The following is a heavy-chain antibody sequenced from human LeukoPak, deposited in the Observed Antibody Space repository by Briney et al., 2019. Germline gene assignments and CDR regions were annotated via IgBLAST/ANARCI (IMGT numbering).Heavy chain of an antibody. D-gene: IGHD3-10*01. V-gene: IGHV4-39*07. J-gene: IGHJ4*02. CDR3: ARYFQDRDYGWFGELQPNSDY. CDR1: GGSINRSSHY. Sequence: KPSETLSLTCTVSGGSINRSSHYWGWIRQPPGKGLEWIGSIYYSGSTYYNPSLKSRVTISVDTSKNQFSLKLSSVTAADTAVYYCARYFQDRDYGWFGELQPNSDYWGQGTLVTVSS. CDR2: IYYSGST.